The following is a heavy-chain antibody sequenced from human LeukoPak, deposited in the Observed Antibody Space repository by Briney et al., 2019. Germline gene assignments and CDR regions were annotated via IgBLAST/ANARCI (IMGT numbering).Heavy chain of an antibody. D-gene: IGHD4-23*01. CDR3: ARPVEGWFDP. V-gene: IGHV4-39*01. J-gene: IGHJ5*02. Sequence: SETLSLTCTVSGGSISSSSYYWGWIRQPPGKGLEWIGSIYYSGSTYYNPSLKSRVTISVDTSKNQFSLKLSSVTAADTAVYYCARPVEGWFDPWGQGTLVTVSS. CDR2: IYYSGST. CDR1: GGSISSSSYY.